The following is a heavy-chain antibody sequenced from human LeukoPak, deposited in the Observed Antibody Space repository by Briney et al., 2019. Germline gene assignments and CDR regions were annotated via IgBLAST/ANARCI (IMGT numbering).Heavy chain of an antibody. D-gene: IGHD6-19*01. Sequence: GGSLRLSCAASGFTFSSYEMNWVRQAPGKGLEWVSYISSSGSTIYYADSVKGRFTISRDNAKNSLYLQMNSLRAEDTAVYYCARGIAVAGTLWFDPWGQGTLVTVSS. CDR3: ARGIAVAGTLWFDP. J-gene: IGHJ5*02. CDR1: GFTFSSYE. CDR2: ISSSGSTI. V-gene: IGHV3-48*03.